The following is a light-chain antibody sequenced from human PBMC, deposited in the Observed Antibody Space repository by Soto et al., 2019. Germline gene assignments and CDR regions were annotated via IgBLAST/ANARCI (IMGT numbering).Light chain of an antibody. Sequence: DIQMTQSPSTLSASVGDRVTITCRASQSISSWLAWYQQKPGKAPKLLIYKASSLESGVPSRFSGSGSGTELTLTITSLQPDDFATYYCQQYNSYSYTFGQGTKLDIK. J-gene: IGKJ2*01. V-gene: IGKV1-5*03. CDR1: QSISSW. CDR2: KAS. CDR3: QQYNSYSYT.